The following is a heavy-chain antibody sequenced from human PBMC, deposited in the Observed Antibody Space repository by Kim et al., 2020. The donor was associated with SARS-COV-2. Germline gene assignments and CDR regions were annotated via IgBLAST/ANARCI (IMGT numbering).Heavy chain of an antibody. D-gene: IGHD4-17*01. V-gene: IGHV3-73*01. CDR3: PSTVNLNFFDY. Sequence: YAASVKGRFTISRDDSKSTAFLQMDSLRTEDTAVYFCPSTVNLNFFDYWGQGTLVTVSS. J-gene: IGHJ4*02.